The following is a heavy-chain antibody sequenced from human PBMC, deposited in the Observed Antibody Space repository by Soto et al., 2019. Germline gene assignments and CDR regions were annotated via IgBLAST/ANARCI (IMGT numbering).Heavy chain of an antibody. D-gene: IGHD6-13*01. CDR3: ARQRIAAAGYYYGMDV. V-gene: IGHV5-51*01. J-gene: IGHJ6*02. CDR2: IYPGDSDT. Sequence: PGESLKISCKGSGYSFTSYWIGWVRQMPGKGLEWMGIIYPGDSDTRYSPSFQGQVTISADKSISTAYLQWSSLKASDTAMYYCARQRIAAAGYYYGMDVWGQGTTVTVS. CDR1: GYSFTSYW.